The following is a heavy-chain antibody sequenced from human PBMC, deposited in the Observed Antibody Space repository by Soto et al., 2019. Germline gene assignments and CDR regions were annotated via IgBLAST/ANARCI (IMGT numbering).Heavy chain of an antibody. J-gene: IGHJ4*02. CDR3: ATSYGSGYRAFDY. D-gene: IGHD3-10*01. V-gene: IGHV1-69*04. Sequence: SVKVSCKASGGTFSSYAISWVRQAPGLGLEWMGRVNPILSMSNYAQKFQGRVTMTADKSTSTAYMELRSLRSEDTAFYYCATSYGSGYRAFDYWGQGALVTVSS. CDR1: GGTFSSYA. CDR2: VNPILSMS.